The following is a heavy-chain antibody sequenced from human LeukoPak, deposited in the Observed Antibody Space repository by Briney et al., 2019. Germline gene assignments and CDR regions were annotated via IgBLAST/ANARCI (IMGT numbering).Heavy chain of an antibody. CDR1: GFTFSSYG. J-gene: IGHJ4*02. V-gene: IGHV3-30*03. D-gene: IGHD3-22*01. Sequence: GGSLRLSCAASGFTFSSYGMHWVRQAPGKGLEWVAVISYDGSNKYYADSVKGRFTISRDNSKNTLYLQMNGLRAEDTAVYYCAFGDYYDSSGYRTFDYWGQGILVTVSS. CDR3: AFGDYYDSSGYRTFDY. CDR2: ISYDGSNK.